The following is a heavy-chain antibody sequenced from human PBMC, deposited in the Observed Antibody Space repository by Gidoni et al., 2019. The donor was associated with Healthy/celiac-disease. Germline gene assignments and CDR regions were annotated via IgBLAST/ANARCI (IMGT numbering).Heavy chain of an antibody. CDR2: ISYDGSNK. V-gene: IGHV3-30*04. D-gene: IGHD4-17*01. CDR3: ARDRARYTVTFSFDY. CDR1: GFTFSSYA. Sequence: QVQLVESGGGVVQPGRSLRLSCAASGFTFSSYAMHWVRQAPGKGLEWVAVISYDGSNKYYADSVKGRFTISRDNSKNTLYLQMNSLRAEDTAVYYCARDRARYTVTFSFDYWGQGTLVTVSS. J-gene: IGHJ4*02.